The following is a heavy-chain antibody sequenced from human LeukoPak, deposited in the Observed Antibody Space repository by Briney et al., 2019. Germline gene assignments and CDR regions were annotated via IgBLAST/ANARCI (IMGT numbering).Heavy chain of an antibody. CDR3: ARDRGGGSFDY. D-gene: IGHD2-15*01. V-gene: IGHV3-21*01. J-gene: IGHJ4*02. CDR2: ISSASRNI. Sequence: GGSLRLSCAASGFTFSIETMNWVRQAPGMGLEWVSSISSASRNIYYADSVKGRFTISRDNANNSLFLHMNSLRAEDTAVYYCARDRGGGSFDYWGQGTLVTVSS. CDR1: GFTFSIET.